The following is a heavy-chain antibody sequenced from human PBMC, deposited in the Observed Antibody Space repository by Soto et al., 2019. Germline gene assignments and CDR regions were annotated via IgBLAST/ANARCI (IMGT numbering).Heavy chain of an antibody. CDR2: IYDSGTA. Sequence: SETLSLTCTVSGGSISSYYWSWIRQPPGKGLEWIGHIYDSGTANYNPSLKSRVTISVDTSKNQFSLNLSSVTAADTAMYYCARFMTTVTNLAFDIWGQGTMVTVSS. V-gene: IGHV4-59*01. CDR1: GGSISSYY. J-gene: IGHJ3*02. CDR3: ARFMTTVTNLAFDI. D-gene: IGHD4-17*01.